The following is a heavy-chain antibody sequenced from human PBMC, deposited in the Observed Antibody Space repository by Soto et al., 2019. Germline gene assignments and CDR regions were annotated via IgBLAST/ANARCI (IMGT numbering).Heavy chain of an antibody. CDR3: ARERTWSCFDC. D-gene: IGHD6-13*01. V-gene: IGHV3-23*01. Sequence: GGSLRLSCAASGFTFSSYAMSWVRQAPGKGLEWVSAISGSGGSTCYADSVKGRFTMSRDNAKNTLYLQMNSLRAEDTAVYYCARERTWSCFDCWGQGTLVTVSS. J-gene: IGHJ4*02. CDR1: GFTFSSYA. CDR2: ISGSGGST.